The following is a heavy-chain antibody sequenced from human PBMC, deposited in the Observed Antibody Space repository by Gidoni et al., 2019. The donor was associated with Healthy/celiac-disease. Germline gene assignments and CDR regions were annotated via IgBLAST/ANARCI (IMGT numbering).Heavy chain of an antibody. D-gene: IGHD6-19*01. CDR2: ISYDGSNK. V-gene: IGHV3-30-3*01. CDR3: ARDNGHIAVAGFFDY. Sequence: QVQLVESGGGVVQPGRSLRPHCAASGFSFRSYAMHWVRQAPGKGLEWVAVISYDGSNKYYADSVKGRVTISRDNSKNTLYLQMNSLRAEDTAVYYCARDNGHIAVAGFFDYWGQGTLVTVSS. J-gene: IGHJ4*02. CDR1: GFSFRSYA.